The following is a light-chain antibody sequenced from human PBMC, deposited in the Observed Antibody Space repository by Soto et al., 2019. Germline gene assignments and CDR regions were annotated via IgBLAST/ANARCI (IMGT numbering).Light chain of an antibody. Sequence: DIRMTQSPSTLSASVGDRVTITFRASQSISFWLAWYQQKPGRAPHLLIYDASILESGVPSRFSGSGSGTEFTLTISSLQPEDFATYYCHQYNTYSQTFGQGTKVDI. V-gene: IGKV1-5*01. CDR2: DAS. CDR1: QSISFW. J-gene: IGKJ1*01. CDR3: HQYNTYSQT.